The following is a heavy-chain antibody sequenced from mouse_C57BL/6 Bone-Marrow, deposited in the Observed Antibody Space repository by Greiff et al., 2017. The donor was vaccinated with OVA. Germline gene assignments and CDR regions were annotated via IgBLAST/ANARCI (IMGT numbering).Heavy chain of an antibody. CDR2: LNPSSGYT. CDR1: GYTFPSYW. D-gene: IGHD1-1*01. J-gene: IGHJ4*01. V-gene: IGHV1-7*01. Sequence: VQLQQSGAELAKPGASVKLSCKASGYTFPSYWMHWVKQRPGQGLEWIGYLNPSSGYTKSNQKFKDKATFTADKSSSTAYMQLSMLTYEDSEVYYGARSGVEGGYAMDYWGQGTSVTGSS. CDR3: ARSGVEGGYAMDY.